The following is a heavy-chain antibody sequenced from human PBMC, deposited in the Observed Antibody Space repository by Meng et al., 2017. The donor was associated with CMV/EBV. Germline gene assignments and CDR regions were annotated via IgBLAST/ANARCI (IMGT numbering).Heavy chain of an antibody. D-gene: IGHD3-3*01. CDR1: GGSISSSSYY. J-gene: IGHJ4*02. CDR3: ARNPNEWDY. V-gene: IGHV4-39*07. Sequence: QAQLQGSGPGLVKPSETLSLTWTVSGGSISSSSYYWGWKRQPQGKGLEWIGSIYYRGSTYYNPSLKGRVTISVATSKNQFSLKLSSVTAADTAVYSCARNPNEWDYWGQGTLVTVSS. CDR2: IYYRGST.